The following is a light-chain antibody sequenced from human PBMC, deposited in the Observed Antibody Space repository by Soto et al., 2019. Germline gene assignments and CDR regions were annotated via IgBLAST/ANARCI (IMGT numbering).Light chain of an antibody. Sequence: EILLTQPPAILSVSSGERVTLSCRASQTISSNLAWYQQKPGQTPKLLIYGTSIRATGISARFSGSGSGTEFTLTISSLQSEDLAVYYCQQYNNWPRGFGQGTKV. CDR2: GTS. V-gene: IGKV3-15*01. CDR1: QTISSN. CDR3: QQYNNWPRG. J-gene: IGKJ1*01.